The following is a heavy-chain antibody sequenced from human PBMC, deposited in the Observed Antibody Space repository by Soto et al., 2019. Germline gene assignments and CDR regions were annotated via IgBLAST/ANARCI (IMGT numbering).Heavy chain of an antibody. CDR1: GDTFTTYG. CDR2: ISAYSGST. CDR3: ARDFTKSSSWPYYFYY. V-gene: IGHV1-18*01. D-gene: IGHD6-13*01. J-gene: IGHJ4*02. Sequence: ASVKVSCKASGDTFTTYGISWVRQAPGQGLEWMGWISAYSGSTKFAQKLQGRVTMTTDTSTTTAYMELRSLTSDDTAVYYCARDFTKSSSWPYYFYYWGQGTLVTVSS.